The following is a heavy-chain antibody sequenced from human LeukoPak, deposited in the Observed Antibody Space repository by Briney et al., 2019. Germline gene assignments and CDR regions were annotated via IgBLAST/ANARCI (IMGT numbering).Heavy chain of an antibody. CDR1: GFTFSSSW. D-gene: IGHD2-2*01. Sequence: GGSLRLSCVASGFTFSSSWMAWVRQAPGKGLEWVANIKEDGGEKYCVDSVKGRFTISRDNAKNSLFLQMMSLRAEDTAVYYCVSFYETYWGRGTLVTVSS. J-gene: IGHJ4*02. V-gene: IGHV3-7*01. CDR2: IKEDGGEK. CDR3: VSFYETY.